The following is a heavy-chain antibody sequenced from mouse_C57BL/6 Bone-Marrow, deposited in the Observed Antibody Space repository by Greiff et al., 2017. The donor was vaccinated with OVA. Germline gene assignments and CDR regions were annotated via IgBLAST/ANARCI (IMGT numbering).Heavy chain of an antibody. CDR2: IYPRSGNT. J-gene: IGHJ3*01. V-gene: IGHV1-81*01. D-gene: IGHD1-1*01. CDR3: ARWGITTVVPFAY. CDR1: GYTFTSYG. Sequence: VQLQQSGAELARPGASVKLSCKASGYTFTSYGISWVKQRTGQGLEWIGAIYPRSGNTYYNEKFKGKATLTADKSSSTAYMELRSLTSEDSAVYFCARWGITTVVPFAYWGQGTLVTVSA.